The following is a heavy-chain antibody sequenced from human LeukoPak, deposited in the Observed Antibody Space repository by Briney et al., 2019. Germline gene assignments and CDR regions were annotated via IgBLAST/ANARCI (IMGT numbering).Heavy chain of an antibody. CDR1: GYTFTSYG. D-gene: IGHD2-2*01. Sequence: ASVKVSCTASGYTFTSYGISWVRQAPGQGLEWMGWISAYNGNTNYAQKLQGRVTMTTDTSTSTAYMELRSLRSDDTAVYYCARGYCSSTSCHKGYYYYMDVWGKGTTVTISS. CDR3: ARGYCSSTSCHKGYYYYMDV. CDR2: ISAYNGNT. J-gene: IGHJ6*03. V-gene: IGHV1-18*01.